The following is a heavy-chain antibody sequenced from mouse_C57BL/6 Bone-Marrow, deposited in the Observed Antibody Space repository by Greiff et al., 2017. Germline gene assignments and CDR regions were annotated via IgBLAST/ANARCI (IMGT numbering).Heavy chain of an antibody. Sequence: VQLQESGAELVKPGASVKISCKASGYAFRSYWMNWVKQRPGKGLEWDGQIYPGDGDNNYNGKFKGKAKLPADKSSSTPYMQRSLLTSEVSAVYFGARYWTWVLYYAMDYWGQGTSVTVSS. CDR1: GYAFRSYW. CDR2: IYPGDGDN. J-gene: IGHJ4*01. D-gene: IGHD3-3*01. V-gene: IGHV1-80*01. CDR3: ARYWTWVLYYAMDY.